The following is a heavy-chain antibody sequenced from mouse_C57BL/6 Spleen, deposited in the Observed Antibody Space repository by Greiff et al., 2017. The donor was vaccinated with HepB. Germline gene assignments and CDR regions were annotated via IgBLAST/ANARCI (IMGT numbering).Heavy chain of an antibody. J-gene: IGHJ3*01. D-gene: IGHD2-5*01. CDR3: ARGSNGFAY. V-gene: IGHV5-4*03. Sequence: EVKLVESGGGLVKPGGSLKLSCAASGFTFSSYAMSWVRQTPEKRLEWVATISDGGSYTYYPDNVKGRFTISRDNAKNNLYLQMSHLKSEDTAMYYCARGSNGFAYWGQGTLVTVSA. CDR2: ISDGGSYT. CDR1: GFTFSSYA.